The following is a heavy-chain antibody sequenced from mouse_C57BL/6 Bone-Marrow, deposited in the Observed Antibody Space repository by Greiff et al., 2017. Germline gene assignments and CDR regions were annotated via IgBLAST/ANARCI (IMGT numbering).Heavy chain of an antibody. J-gene: IGHJ3*01. V-gene: IGHV1-55*01. CDR2: IYPGSGIT. D-gene: IGHD2-1*01. CDR1: GYTFTSSW. Sequence: QVQLQQPGAELVKPGASVKMSCKASGYTFTSSWITWVKQRPGQGLEWIGDIYPGSGITNYNEKFKSKATLTVDTSSSTAYMQRSSLTSEDAAVYYSARVCIYYGNFWFAYWGQGTLVTVTA. CDR3: ARVCIYYGNFWFAY.